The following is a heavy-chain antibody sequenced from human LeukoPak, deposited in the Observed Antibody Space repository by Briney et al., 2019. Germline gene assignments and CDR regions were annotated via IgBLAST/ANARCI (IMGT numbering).Heavy chain of an antibody. D-gene: IGHD4-17*01. Sequence: GASVKVSCKASGFTFTSSAMHSVRQAPGQGLEWMGWINPNSGGTNYAQKFQGRVTMTRDTSISTAYMELSRLRSDDTAVYYCARGSYGDYVGYWGQGTLVSVSS. CDR1: GFTFTSSA. V-gene: IGHV1-2*02. CDR3: ARGSYGDYVGY. CDR2: INPNSGGT. J-gene: IGHJ4*02.